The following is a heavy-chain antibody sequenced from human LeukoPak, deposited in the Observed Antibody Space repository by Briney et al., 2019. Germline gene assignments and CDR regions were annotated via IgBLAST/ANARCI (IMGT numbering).Heavy chain of an antibody. V-gene: IGHV1-46*03. CDR3: ARATFHDSSGYSDYYFDF. Sequence: ASVKLSCKPSRYTFSSYYINAVPQAPGHGLKWMGIINPSGGRTDYAQNFPRRVTMTTDMSTSTACMNLSRLRSEDPATYYFARATFHDSSGYSDYYFDFWGQGTLVTVSS. CDR2: INPSGGRT. D-gene: IGHD3-22*01. CDR1: RYTFSSYY. J-gene: IGHJ4*02.